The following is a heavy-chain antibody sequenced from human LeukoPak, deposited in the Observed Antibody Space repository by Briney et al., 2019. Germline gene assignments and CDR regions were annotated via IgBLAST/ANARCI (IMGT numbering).Heavy chain of an antibody. CDR3: AKGSDSSGYDY. D-gene: IGHD3-22*01. CDR2: ISGSGGST. V-gene: IGHV3-23*01. J-gene: IGHJ4*02. Sequence: GGSLRLSCAASGFTFSSYGMSWVRQAPGKVLEWVSAISGSGGSTYYADSVKGRFTISRDNSKNTLYLQMNSLRAEDTAVYYCAKGSDSSGYDYWGQGTLVTVSS. CDR1: GFTFSSYG.